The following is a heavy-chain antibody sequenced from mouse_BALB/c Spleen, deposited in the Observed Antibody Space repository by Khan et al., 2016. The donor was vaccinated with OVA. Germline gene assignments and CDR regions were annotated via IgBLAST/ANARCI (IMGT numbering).Heavy chain of an antibody. CDR3: ARNREPDYFDY. CDR2: IWAGGST. Sequence: VELVESGPGLVAPSQSLSITCTVSGFSLTSHGVHWVRQPPGKGLEWLGVIWAGGSTNYNSALMTRLSIIKDSSKSQVFLKMNSLQTDDTAIYYCARNREPDYFDYWGQGTTLTVSS. J-gene: IGHJ2*01. CDR1: GFSLTSHG. V-gene: IGHV2-9*02.